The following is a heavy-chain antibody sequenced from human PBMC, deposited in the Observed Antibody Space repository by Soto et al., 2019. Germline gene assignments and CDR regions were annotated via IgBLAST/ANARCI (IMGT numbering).Heavy chain of an antibody. CDR2: INPSDGST. CDR3: AREVTMVRGVDYYGTDV. CDR1: GYTFTSYY. D-gene: IGHD3-10*01. Sequence: GASVKVSCKASGYTFTSYYMHWVRQAPGQGLEWMGIINPSDGSTSYAQKFQGRVTMTRDTSTSTVYMELSSLRSEDTAVYYCAREVTMVRGVDYYGTDVWGQGTTVTVSS. J-gene: IGHJ6*02. V-gene: IGHV1-46*01.